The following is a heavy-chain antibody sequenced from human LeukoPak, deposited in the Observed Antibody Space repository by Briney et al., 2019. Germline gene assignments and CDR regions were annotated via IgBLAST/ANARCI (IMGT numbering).Heavy chain of an antibody. V-gene: IGHV3-21*01. CDR2: ISGSSRHV. Sequence: GGSLRLSCAASGFTFSDYFMNWVRQAPGKGLEYVSSISGSSRHVYYADSVKGRFTISRDNTKSSLYLQMNSLRVEDMAVYYCARGYCGGDCYGDWGQGTLVTVSS. CDR3: ARGYCGGDCYGD. D-gene: IGHD2-21*02. CDR1: GFTFSDYF. J-gene: IGHJ1*01.